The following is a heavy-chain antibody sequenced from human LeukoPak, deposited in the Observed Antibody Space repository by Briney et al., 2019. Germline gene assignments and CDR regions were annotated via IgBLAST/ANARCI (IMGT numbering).Heavy chain of an antibody. Sequence: SETLSLTCTVSGGSISSSSYYWGWIRQPPGKGLEWIGSIYYSGSTYYNPSLKSRVTISVDTSKNQFSLKLSSVTAADTAVYYCARRSYYDFWSGPQGGAFDIWGQGTMVTVSS. CDR1: GGSISSSSYY. D-gene: IGHD3-3*01. J-gene: IGHJ3*02. CDR3: ARRSYYDFWSGPQGGAFDI. V-gene: IGHV4-39*01. CDR2: IYYSGST.